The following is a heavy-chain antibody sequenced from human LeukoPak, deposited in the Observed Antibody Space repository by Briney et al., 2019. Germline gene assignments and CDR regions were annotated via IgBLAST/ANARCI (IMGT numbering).Heavy chain of an antibody. CDR3: ARQCSSTSCYDY. V-gene: IGHV4-59*08. CDR1: GFTFDDYG. J-gene: IGHJ4*02. D-gene: IGHD2-2*01. Sequence: GSLRLSCAASGFTFDDYGMSWVRQPPGKGLEWIGYIYYSGSTNYNPSLKSRVTISVDTSKNQFSLKLSSVTAADTAVYYCARQCSSTSCYDYWGQGTLVTVSS. CDR2: IYYSGST.